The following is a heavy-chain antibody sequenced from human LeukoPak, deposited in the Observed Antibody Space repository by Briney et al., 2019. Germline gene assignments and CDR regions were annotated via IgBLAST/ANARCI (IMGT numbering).Heavy chain of an antibody. CDR2: ISSSGSTI. Sequence: GGSLRLSCAASGFTFSDYYMSWIRQAPGKGLEWVSYISSSGSTIYYADSVKGRFTISRDNAKNSLYLQMNSLRAEDTAVYYCAREDSSGYRPHYWYFDLWGRGTLVTVSS. CDR3: AREDSSGYRPHYWYFDL. J-gene: IGHJ2*01. D-gene: IGHD3-22*01. V-gene: IGHV3-11*01. CDR1: GFTFSDYY.